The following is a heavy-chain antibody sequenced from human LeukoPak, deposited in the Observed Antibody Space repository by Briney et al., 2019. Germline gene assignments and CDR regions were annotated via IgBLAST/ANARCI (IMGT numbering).Heavy chain of an antibody. D-gene: IGHD4-17*01. Sequence: SETLSLTCSVSGGSFSSSFWSWIRQPPGKGLEGMGHIYYTGSTNYNPSLNSRVTISVDTSNNHFSLKVTSVTAANTAVYYCARVGPTDDYGDSHDAFDIWGQGTLVAVSS. CDR2: IYYTGST. CDR1: GGSFSSSF. J-gene: IGHJ3*02. CDR3: ARVGPTDDYGDSHDAFDI. V-gene: IGHV4-59*01.